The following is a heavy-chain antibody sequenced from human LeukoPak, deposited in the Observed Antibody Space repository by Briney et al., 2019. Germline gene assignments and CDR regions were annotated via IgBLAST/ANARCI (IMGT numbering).Heavy chain of an antibody. CDR2: ISSSSSYI. Sequence: GGSLRLSCAASGFTFSSYSMNWVRQAPGKGLEWVSSISSSSSYIYYADSVKGRFTISRDNAKNSLYLQMNSLRAEDTAVYYCARATTVTTGLDPWGQGTLVTSPQ. V-gene: IGHV3-21*01. CDR3: ARATTVTTGLDP. D-gene: IGHD4-17*01. CDR1: GFTFSSYS. J-gene: IGHJ5*02.